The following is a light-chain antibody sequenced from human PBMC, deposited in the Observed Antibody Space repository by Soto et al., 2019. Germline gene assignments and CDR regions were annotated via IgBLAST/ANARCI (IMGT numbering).Light chain of an antibody. J-gene: IGKJ1*01. CDR2: DAS. V-gene: IGKV3-11*01. CDR3: QHRGNWWT. Sequence: EIVLTQSPATLSLSPGERATLSCRASQSVSSYLAWYQQQPGQAPRLLIYDASNRATGIPARFSGSGSGTDFTLTISSLEPDDFAVYYSQHRGNWWTFGQGTKVEIK. CDR1: QSVSSY.